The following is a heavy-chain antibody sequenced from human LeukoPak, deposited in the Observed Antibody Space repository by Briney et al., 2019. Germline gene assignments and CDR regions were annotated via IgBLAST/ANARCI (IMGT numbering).Heavy chain of an antibody. J-gene: IGHJ5*02. CDR2: IYYSGST. CDR1: GGSISSGSYY. CDR3: ARSQFYGSGSYQGRWFDP. V-gene: IGHV4-30-4*07. Sequence: SETLSLTCTVSGGSISSGSYYWSWIRQPPGKGLEWIGNIYYSGSTYYNPSLKSRVNISVDTSKNQFSLKLTSVTAADTAVYYCARSQFYGSGSYQGRWFDPWGQGTLVTVSS. D-gene: IGHD3-10*01.